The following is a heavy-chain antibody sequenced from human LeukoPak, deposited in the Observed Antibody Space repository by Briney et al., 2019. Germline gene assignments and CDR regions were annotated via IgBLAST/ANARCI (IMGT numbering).Heavy chain of an antibody. V-gene: IGHV1-18*01. CDR3: TRTNLGYGSESYSRQMAWFDP. D-gene: IGHD3-10*01. Sequence: ASVKVSCKASGYTFTSYGISWVRQAPGERVEWMGWISAYNVDKNYAQKLQGRGTMTTDTSSSTAYMELRSLRSDKTAVYHCTRTNLGYGSESYSRQMAWFDPWGQGTLVTVSS. J-gene: IGHJ5*02. CDR1: GYTFTSYG. CDR2: ISAYNVDK.